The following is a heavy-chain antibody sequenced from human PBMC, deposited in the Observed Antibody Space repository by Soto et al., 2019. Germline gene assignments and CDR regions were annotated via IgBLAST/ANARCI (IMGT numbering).Heavy chain of an antibody. D-gene: IGHD6-19*01. Sequence: ASVKVSCKASGGTFSSYAISWVRQAPGQGLEWMGGIIPIFGTANYAQKFQGRVTITADESTSTAYMELSSLRSEDTAVYYCAITTHSSGWYVYWGQGTLVTVSS. CDR1: GGTFSSYA. V-gene: IGHV1-69*13. CDR3: AITTHSSGWYVY. CDR2: IIPIFGTA. J-gene: IGHJ4*02.